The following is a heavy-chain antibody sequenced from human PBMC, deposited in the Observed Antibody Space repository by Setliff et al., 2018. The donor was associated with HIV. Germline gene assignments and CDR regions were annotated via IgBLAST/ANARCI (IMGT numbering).Heavy chain of an antibody. J-gene: IGHJ5*02. D-gene: IGHD4-4*01. CDR1: GFTFSNAW. CDR3: VLHPPLDP. Sequence: GGSLRLSCAASGFTFSNAWMSWVRQAPGKGLEWVGLIKSKFDGGTTDYAAPVRGRFTISRDDFRDTLYLQMNGLQVEDTATYFCVLHPPLDPWGQGTLVTVSS. CDR2: IKSKFDGGTT. V-gene: IGHV3-15*01.